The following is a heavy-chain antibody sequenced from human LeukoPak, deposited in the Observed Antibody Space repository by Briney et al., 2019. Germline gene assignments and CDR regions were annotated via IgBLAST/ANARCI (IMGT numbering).Heavy chain of an antibody. J-gene: IGHJ4*02. CDR2: INPRGGST. CDR3: GRDYHGSGSLTTFDY. V-gene: IGHV1-46*01. CDR1: GYSFTSFY. D-gene: IGHD3-10*01. Sequence: ASVKVSCKASGYSFTSFYMHWVRQAPGQGLEWMGIINPRGGSTTSAQKFQGRVTLTRDTSTTTVYMELSSLRSEDTAVYYCGRDYHGSGSLTTFDYWGQGTLVTVSS.